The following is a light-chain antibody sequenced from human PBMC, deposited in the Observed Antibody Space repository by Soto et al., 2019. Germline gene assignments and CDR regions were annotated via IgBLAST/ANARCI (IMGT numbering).Light chain of an antibody. CDR2: EGS. CDR1: SSDVGSYNL. V-gene: IGLV2-23*01. J-gene: IGLJ1*01. CDR3: CSYAGRSTPYV. Sequence: QSALTQSASVSGSPGQSITISCTGTSSDVGSYNLVSWYQQHPGKAPKLMIYEGSKRPSGVSNRFSGSKSGNTASLTISGLQDEDEADYYCCSYAGRSTPYVFGTGTKVTVL.